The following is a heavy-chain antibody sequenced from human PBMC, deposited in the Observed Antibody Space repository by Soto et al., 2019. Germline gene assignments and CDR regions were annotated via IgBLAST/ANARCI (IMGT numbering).Heavy chain of an antibody. Sequence: SETLSLSCTVSGGSISSYYWSWIRQPPGKGLEWFGYIHYSGSTNYNPSLKSRVTISVDTSKNQFSLKMSSVTAADTAVYYCARVKSRDDFWSGYPMYYFDYWGQGTLVTVS. D-gene: IGHD3-3*01. J-gene: IGHJ4*02. CDR3: ARVKSRDDFWSGYPMYYFDY. CDR1: GGSISSYY. V-gene: IGHV4-59*01. CDR2: IHYSGST.